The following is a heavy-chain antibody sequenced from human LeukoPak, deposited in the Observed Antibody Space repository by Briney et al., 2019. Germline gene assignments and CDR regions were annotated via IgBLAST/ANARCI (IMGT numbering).Heavy chain of an antibody. Sequence: GGSLRLSCSPSGFTFSTSWMTWVRQAPGKGLEWVANIKPDGTYKQYLESVKGRFTISRDNAKNSLFLQMNSLRAEDTAVYYCAKEPSKPSVETYDGYGFFQNWGQGTLVTVSS. CDR3: AKEPSKPSVETYDGYGFFQN. CDR2: IKPDGTYK. J-gene: IGHJ1*01. D-gene: IGHD3-10*01. V-gene: IGHV3-7*05. CDR1: GFTFSTSW.